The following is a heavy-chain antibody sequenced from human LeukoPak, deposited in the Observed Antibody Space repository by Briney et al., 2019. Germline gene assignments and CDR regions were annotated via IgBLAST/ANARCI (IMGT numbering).Heavy chain of an antibody. CDR2: IYHSVSA. Sequence: SETLSLTCAVSGYPIRSGYYWGWIRQPPGKGLEWIGIIYHSVSAYYNPSLKSRVIISVDTSKNQFSLKLSSVTAADTAVYYCARDHLGTYYFGYWGQGTLVTVSS. CDR1: GYPIRSGYY. V-gene: IGHV4-38-2*02. J-gene: IGHJ4*02. D-gene: IGHD3-3*02. CDR3: ARDHLGTYYFGY.